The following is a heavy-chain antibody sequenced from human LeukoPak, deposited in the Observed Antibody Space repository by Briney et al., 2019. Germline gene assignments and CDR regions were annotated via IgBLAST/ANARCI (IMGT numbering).Heavy chain of an antibody. CDR2: IWYDGSNK. D-gene: IGHD4-17*01. J-gene: IGHJ4*02. V-gene: IGHV3-33*03. CDR1: GFTFSSSG. Sequence: SGGSLRLSCAASGFTFSSSGMHWVRQAPGKGLEWVAVIWYDGSNKYYADSVKGRFTISRDNSKNTLYLQMNSLRAEDTAVYYCAKDRDSYGDYVLGYWGQGILVTISS. CDR3: AKDRDSYGDYVLGY.